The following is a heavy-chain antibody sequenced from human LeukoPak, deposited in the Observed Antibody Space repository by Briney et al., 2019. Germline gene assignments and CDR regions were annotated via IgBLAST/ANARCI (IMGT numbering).Heavy chain of an antibody. CDR3: ASXXXXVTHNQYWYFDL. D-gene: IGHD3-22*01. V-gene: IGHV4-59*01. J-gene: IGHJ2*01. CDR2: IYYSGST. Sequence: SETLSLTCTVSGGSISSYYWSWIRQPPGKGLEWIGYIYYSGSTNYNPSLKSRVTISVDTSKNQFSLKLSSVTAADTAVYYCASXXXXVTHNQYWYFDLWGRGTLVTVSS. CDR1: GGSISSYY.